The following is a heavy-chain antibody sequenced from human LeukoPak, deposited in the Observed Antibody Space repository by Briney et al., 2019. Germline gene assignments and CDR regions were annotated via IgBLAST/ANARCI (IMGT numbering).Heavy chain of an antibody. D-gene: IGHD2-21*02. Sequence: PSETLSLTCTVSGGSISSSSYYWGWIRQPPGKGLEWIGSIYYSGSTYYNPSLKSRVTISVDTSKNQFSLKLSSVTAADTAVYYCAREDCGGDCYSADYYYMDVWGKGTTVTVSS. J-gene: IGHJ6*03. CDR2: IYYSGST. CDR3: AREDCGGDCYSADYYYMDV. V-gene: IGHV4-39*02. CDR1: GGSISSSSYY.